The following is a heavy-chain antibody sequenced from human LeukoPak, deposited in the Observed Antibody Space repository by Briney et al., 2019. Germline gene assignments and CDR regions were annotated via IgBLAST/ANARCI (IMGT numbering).Heavy chain of an antibody. Sequence: SGPTLVNPTQTLTLTCTFSGFSLSTSGAGVGWIRQPPGKALEWLALIYWNDDKRYSPSLKSRLTITKDTSRNQVVLTMTNVDPLDTATYYCAHESVTTFGFDYWGQGTLVTVSS. D-gene: IGHD3-10*02. CDR3: AHESVTTFGFDY. V-gene: IGHV2-5*01. CDR2: IYWNDDK. J-gene: IGHJ4*02. CDR1: GFSLSTSGAG.